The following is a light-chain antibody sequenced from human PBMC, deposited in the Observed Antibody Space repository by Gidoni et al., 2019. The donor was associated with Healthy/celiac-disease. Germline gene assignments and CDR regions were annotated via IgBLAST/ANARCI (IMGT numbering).Light chain of an antibody. CDR1: QSVSSSY. CDR3: QQYGSSLFMYT. V-gene: IGKV3-20*01. J-gene: IGKJ2*01. Sequence: EIVLTQSPGTLSLSPGERATLSCRASQSVSSSYLAWYQQKPGQAPRLLIYGASSRATGIPDRFSGSGSGTDFTLTISRLEPEDFVVYYCQQYGSSLFMYTFGQGTKLEIK. CDR2: GAS.